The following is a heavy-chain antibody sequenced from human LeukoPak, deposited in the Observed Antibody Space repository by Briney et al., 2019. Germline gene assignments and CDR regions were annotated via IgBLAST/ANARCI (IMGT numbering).Heavy chain of an antibody. D-gene: IGHD3-10*01. Sequence: GGSLRLSCAASGFTVSSNYMSWVRQAPGKGLEWVSVIYSGGSTYYADSVKGRFTISRDNSKNTLYLQMNSLRAEDTAVYYCAKEILRVRGSFDYWGQGTLVTVSS. J-gene: IGHJ4*02. CDR1: GFTVSSNY. CDR2: IYSGGST. CDR3: AKEILRVRGSFDY. V-gene: IGHV3-53*05.